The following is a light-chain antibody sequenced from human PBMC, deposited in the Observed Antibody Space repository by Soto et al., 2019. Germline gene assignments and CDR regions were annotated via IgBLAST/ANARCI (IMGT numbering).Light chain of an antibody. CDR2: DVS. CDR3: CSYAGSYTLV. CDR1: SIDVGCYNY. V-gene: IGLV2-11*01. J-gene: IGLJ1*01. Sequence: QSVLTHARSVSGSPGQSFTISCPGTSIDVGCYNYVSWYQQHPGKAPKLMIYDVSKRPSGVPDRFSGSKSGNTASLTISGLQAEDEADYYCCSYAGSYTLVFGTGTKVTVL.